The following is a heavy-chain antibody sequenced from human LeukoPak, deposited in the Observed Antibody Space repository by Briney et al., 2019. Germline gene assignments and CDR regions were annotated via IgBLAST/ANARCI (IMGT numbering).Heavy chain of an antibody. V-gene: IGHV3-33*01. CDR1: GFTFSTYG. CDR2: IWADESNH. J-gene: IGHJ4*02. CDR3: ARDVYSGGTYYLDN. Sequence: PGGSLRLSCAASGFTFSTYGMHWVRQAPGKGLEWVAVIWADESNHFYVDSVKGRFTVSRDISRNTLYLRLNSLRAEDTAVYYCARDVYSGGTYYLDNWGQGTLVTVSS. D-gene: IGHD2-15*01.